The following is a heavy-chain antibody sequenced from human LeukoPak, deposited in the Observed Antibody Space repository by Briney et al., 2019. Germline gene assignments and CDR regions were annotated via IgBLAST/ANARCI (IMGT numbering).Heavy chain of an antibody. CDR1: GYTFTSYY. CDR3: ARSAIEDSSGYYYENYYGMDV. CDR2: INPSGGSI. J-gene: IGHJ6*02. V-gene: IGHV1-46*01. Sequence: ASVKLSCKASGYTFTSYYMHWVRQAPGQGVEWMGIINPSGGSISYAQKFQGRVTMTRDTSTSTVYMELSSLRSEDTAVYYCARSAIEDSSGYYYENYYGMDVWGQGTTVTVSS. D-gene: IGHD3-22*01.